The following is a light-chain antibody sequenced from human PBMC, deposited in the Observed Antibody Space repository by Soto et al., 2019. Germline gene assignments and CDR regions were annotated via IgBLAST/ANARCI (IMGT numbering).Light chain of an antibody. Sequence: EIVMTQSPATLSVSPGQRATLSCTASQSVSSNLAWYQQKPGQAPRLLIYGASTRATGIPARFSGSGSGTEFTLTISSLQSEDFAVYYCQQYNNWPPVTFGQGTRLEIK. CDR3: QQYNNWPPVT. V-gene: IGKV3-15*01. J-gene: IGKJ5*01. CDR1: QSVSSN. CDR2: GAS.